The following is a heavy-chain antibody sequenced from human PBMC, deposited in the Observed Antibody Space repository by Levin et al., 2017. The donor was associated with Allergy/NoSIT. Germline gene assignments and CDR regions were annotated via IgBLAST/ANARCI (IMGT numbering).Heavy chain of an antibody. D-gene: IGHD4-17*01. CDR3: ARDPDDYGDLTGFDP. CDR2: ISAYNGNT. CDR1: GYTFTSYG. J-gene: IGHJ5*02. Sequence: ASVKVSCKASGYTFTSYGISWVRQAPGQGLEWMGWISAYNGNTNYAQKLQGRVTMTTDTSTSTAYMELRSLRSDDTAVYYCARDPDDYGDLTGFDPWGQGTLVTVSS. V-gene: IGHV1-18*01.